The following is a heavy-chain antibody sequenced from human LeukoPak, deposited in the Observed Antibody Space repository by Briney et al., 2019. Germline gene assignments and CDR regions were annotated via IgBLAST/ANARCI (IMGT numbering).Heavy chain of an antibody. CDR2: IKQDGSEK. D-gene: IGHD6-13*01. CDR3: AKVPQWSSFRFFDY. J-gene: IGHJ4*02. CDR1: GFTFSSYW. V-gene: IGHV3-7*03. Sequence: GESLRLSCAASGFTFSSYWMSWVRQAPGKGLEWVANIKQDGSEKYYVDSVKGRFTISRDNAKNSLYLQMNSLRAEDTAVYYCAKVPQWSSFRFFDYWGQGTLVTVSS.